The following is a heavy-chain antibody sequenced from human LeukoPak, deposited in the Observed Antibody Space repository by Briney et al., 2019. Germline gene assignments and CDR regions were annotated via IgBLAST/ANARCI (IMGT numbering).Heavy chain of an antibody. V-gene: IGHV3-7*01. Sequence: PGGSLRLSCAASKFTFSSYWMSWVRQAPGKGLERVANIKQDGSVQFYMDSLKGRFSVSRDNAKNSLYLQMNGLRVEDTAVYYCTRLQIAVAGPNWFDPWGQGTLVTVSS. J-gene: IGHJ5*02. CDR1: KFTFSSYW. CDR3: TRLQIAVAGPNWFDP. CDR2: IKQDGSVQ. D-gene: IGHD6-19*01.